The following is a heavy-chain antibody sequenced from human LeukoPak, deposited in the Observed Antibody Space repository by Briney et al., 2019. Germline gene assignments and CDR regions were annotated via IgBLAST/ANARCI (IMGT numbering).Heavy chain of an antibody. J-gene: IGHJ6*04. CDR1: GGSFSGYY. Sequence: SETLSLTCAVYGGSFSGYYWSWIRQPPGKGLEWIGEINHSGSTNYNPSLKSRVTISVDTSKNQFSLKLSSVTAADTAVYYCARALVPARPMDVWGKGTTVTVSS. CDR3: ARALVPARPMDV. V-gene: IGHV4-34*01. CDR2: INHSGST. D-gene: IGHD2-2*01.